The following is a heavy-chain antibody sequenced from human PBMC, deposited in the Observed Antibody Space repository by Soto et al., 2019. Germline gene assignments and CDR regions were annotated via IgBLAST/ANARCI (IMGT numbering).Heavy chain of an antibody. CDR3: TRDRNPAYYYDSSGYPFDY. CDR1: GFTFGDYA. V-gene: IGHV3-49*05. D-gene: IGHD3-22*01. Sequence: EVQLVESGGGLVKPGRSLRLSCTASGFTFGDYAMSWFRQAPGKGLEWVGFIRSKAYGGTTEYAASVKGRFTISRDDSKSIAYLQMNSLKTEDTAVYYCTRDRNPAYYYDSSGYPFDYWGQGTLVAVSS. CDR2: IRSKAYGGTT. J-gene: IGHJ4*02.